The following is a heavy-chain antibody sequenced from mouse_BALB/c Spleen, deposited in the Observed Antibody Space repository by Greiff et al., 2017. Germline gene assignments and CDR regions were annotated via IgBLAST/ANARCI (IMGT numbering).Heavy chain of an antibody. J-gene: IGHJ3*01. CDR2: ISSGGSYT. CDR3: AKYWFAY. Sequence: EVKVEESGGGLVKPGGSLKLSCAASGFTFSSYAMSWVRQTPEKRLEWVATISSGGSYTYYPDSVKGRFTISRDNAKNTLYLQMSSLRSEDTAMYYCAKYWFAYWGQGTLVTVSA. V-gene: IGHV5-9-3*01. CDR1: GFTFSSYA.